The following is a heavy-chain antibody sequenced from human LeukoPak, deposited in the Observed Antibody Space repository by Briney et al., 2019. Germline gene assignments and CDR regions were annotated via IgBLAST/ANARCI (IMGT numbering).Heavy chain of an antibody. Sequence: GGSLRLSCAASGFTFSSYGMHWVRQAPGKGLEWVAVISYDGSNKYYADSVKGRFTISRDNSKNTLYLQMNSLRAEDTAVYYCSRDLRGRDDYWGQGILVIVSS. D-gene: IGHD5-24*01. CDR1: GFTFSSYG. V-gene: IGHV3-30*03. CDR2: ISYDGSNK. J-gene: IGHJ4*02. CDR3: SRDLRGRDDY.